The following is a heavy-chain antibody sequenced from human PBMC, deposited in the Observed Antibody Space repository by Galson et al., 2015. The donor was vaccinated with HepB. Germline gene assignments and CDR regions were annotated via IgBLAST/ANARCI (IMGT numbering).Heavy chain of an antibody. J-gene: IGHJ6*02. D-gene: IGHD2-2*01. V-gene: IGHV3-48*02. CDR2: ISSSSSTI. CDR3: ARGGVVVPAAIGGMDV. Sequence: LRLSCAASGFPFSSYSMNWVRQAPGKGLEWVSYISSSSSTIYYADSVKGRFTISRDNAKNSLYLQMNSLRDEDTAVYYCARGGVVVPAAIGGMDVWGQGTTVTVSS. CDR1: GFPFSSYS.